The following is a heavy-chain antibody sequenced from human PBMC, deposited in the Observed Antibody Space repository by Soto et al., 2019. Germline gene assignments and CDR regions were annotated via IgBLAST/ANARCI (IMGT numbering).Heavy chain of an antibody. D-gene: IGHD1-26*01. CDR3: AKDGNSGSYYLFDY. J-gene: IGHJ4*02. CDR2: ISSGSSTI. Sequence: GGSLRLSCAASGFTFSSYSMNWVRQAPGKGLEWVSYISSGSSTIYYADSVKGRFTISRDNAKNSLYLQMNSLRDEDTAVYYCAKDGNSGSYYLFDYWGQGTLVTVSS. V-gene: IGHV3-48*02. CDR1: GFTFSSYS.